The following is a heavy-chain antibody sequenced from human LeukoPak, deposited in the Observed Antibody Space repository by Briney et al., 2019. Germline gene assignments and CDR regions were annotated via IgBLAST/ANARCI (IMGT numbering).Heavy chain of an antibody. D-gene: IGHD3-16*01. Sequence: GGSLRLSCAASGFNFNNYWMTWVRQAPGKGLEWVANINQDGSQRYYVDSVQGRFTFSRDNAENSMFLQMNDLRAEDTGVYYCARDATRGGDSDHWGQGALVTVSS. CDR3: ARDATRGGDSDH. CDR2: INQDGSQR. CDR1: GFNFNNYW. J-gene: IGHJ4*02. V-gene: IGHV3-7*01.